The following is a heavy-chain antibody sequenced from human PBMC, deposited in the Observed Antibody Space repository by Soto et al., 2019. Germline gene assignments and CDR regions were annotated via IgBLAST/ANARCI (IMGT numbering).Heavy chain of an antibody. J-gene: IGHJ6*02. CDR3: VRGKKIAVAAGMDV. CDR2: IYSGGST. D-gene: IGHD6-13*01. V-gene: IGHV3-53*01. CDR1: GFTVISNY. Sequence: GGSLRLSCAASGFTVISNYMSWVLQAPWKGLEWVSVIYSGGSTYYADSVKGRFTISRDNSKNTLYLQMNSLRAEDTAVYYCVRGKKIAVAAGMDVWGHGTTVTVSS.